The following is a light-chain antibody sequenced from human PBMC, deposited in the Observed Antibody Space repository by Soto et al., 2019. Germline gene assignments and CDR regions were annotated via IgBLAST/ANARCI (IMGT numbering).Light chain of an antibody. CDR2: EAT. J-gene: IGLJ3*02. V-gene: IGLV2-23*02. CDR1: SSDIGRYNL. Sequence: QSALTQPASVSGSPGQSITISCTGTSSDIGRYNLVSWYQQHPGKPPKLMIYEATKRPSGVSNRFSGSKSGNTASLTISGLQDEDEADYYCSLYASTNTLMFGGGTKLTVL. CDR3: SLYASTNTLM.